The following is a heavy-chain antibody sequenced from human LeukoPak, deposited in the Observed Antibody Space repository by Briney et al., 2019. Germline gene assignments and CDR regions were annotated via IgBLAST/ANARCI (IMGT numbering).Heavy chain of an antibody. CDR1: GFTFSSYA. CDR3: AKCSYGFSDPNFDY. J-gene: IGHJ4*02. D-gene: IGHD5-18*01. V-gene: IGHV3-23*01. CDR2: ISGSGGST. Sequence: GGSLRLSCAASGFTFSSYAMSWVRQAPGKGLEWVSAISGSGGSTYYADSVKGRFTISRDNPKNTLYLQMNSLRAEDTAVYYCAKCSYGFSDPNFDYWGQGTLVTVSS.